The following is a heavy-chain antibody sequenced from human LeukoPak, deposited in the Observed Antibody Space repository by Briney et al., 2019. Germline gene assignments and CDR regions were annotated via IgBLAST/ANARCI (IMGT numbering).Heavy chain of an antibody. J-gene: IGHJ6*03. Sequence: GASVKVSCKASGYTFTSYGISWVRQAPGQGLEWMGWINPNSGRTIYAQKFQGRVTMTRDTSISTVYMELSSLRSEDTAVYYCARGAASYYYDSSGYYPYYYYYMDVWGKGTTVTVSS. CDR3: ARGAASYYYDSSGYYPYYYYYMDV. CDR2: INPNSGRT. CDR1: GYTFTSYG. D-gene: IGHD3-22*01. V-gene: IGHV1-2*02.